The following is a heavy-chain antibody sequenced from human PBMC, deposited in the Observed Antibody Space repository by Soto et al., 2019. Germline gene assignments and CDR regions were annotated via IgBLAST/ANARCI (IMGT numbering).Heavy chain of an antibody. D-gene: IGHD3-3*01. CDR3: VKDRVLRFLEWLTNPEY. J-gene: IGHJ4*02. CDR2: ISSNGGST. V-gene: IGHV3-64D*06. Sequence: VGSLRLSCSSSVFTFSSYAMHCVRHSPGKGLEYVSAISSNGGSTYYADSVKGRFTISRDNSKNTLYLQMSSLRAEDTAVYYCVKDRVLRFLEWLTNPEYWGQGTLVSVSS. CDR1: VFTFSSYA.